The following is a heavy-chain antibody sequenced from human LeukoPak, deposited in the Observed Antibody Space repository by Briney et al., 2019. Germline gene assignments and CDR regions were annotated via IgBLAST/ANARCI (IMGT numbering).Heavy chain of an antibody. CDR3: ARSGRYSSGWYFYFDY. J-gene: IGHJ4*02. D-gene: IGHD6-19*01. V-gene: IGHV4-59*01. Sequence: SETLSLTCTVSGGSISTYYWSWIRQPPGKGLEWIGYIYYSRSTNYNPSLKSRVTISIDTSKNQFSLNLSSVTAADTAVYYCARSGRYSSGWYFYFDYWGQGTLVTVSS. CDR2: IYYSRST. CDR1: GGSISTYY.